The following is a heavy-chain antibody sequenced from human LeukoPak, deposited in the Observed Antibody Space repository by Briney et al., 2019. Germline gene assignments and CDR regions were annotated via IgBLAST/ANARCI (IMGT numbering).Heavy chain of an antibody. CDR1: GGSFSGYY. Sequence: SGTLSLTCAVYGGSFSGYYWSWIRQPPGKGLEWIGEINHSGSTNYNPSLKSRVTISVDTSKNQFSLKLSSVTAADTAVYYCARGFLEWSLGWFDPWGQGTLVTVSS. CDR2: INHSGST. J-gene: IGHJ5*02. D-gene: IGHD3-3*01. CDR3: ARGFLEWSLGWFDP. V-gene: IGHV4-34*01.